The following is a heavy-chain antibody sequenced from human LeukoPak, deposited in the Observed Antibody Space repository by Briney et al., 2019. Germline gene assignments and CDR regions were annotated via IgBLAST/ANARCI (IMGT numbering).Heavy chain of an antibody. D-gene: IGHD3-10*01. J-gene: IGHJ4*02. CDR2: IYYSGST. V-gene: IGHV4-59*01. CDR3: TRGGSNFGY. Sequence: PSETLSLTCTVSGGSISSYCWSWVRQPPEKGLEWIGYIYYSGSTNYNPSLKSRVTISVDTSKNQFSLQLTSVTAADTAVYFCTRGGSNFGYWGQGTLVTVSS. CDR1: GGSISSYC.